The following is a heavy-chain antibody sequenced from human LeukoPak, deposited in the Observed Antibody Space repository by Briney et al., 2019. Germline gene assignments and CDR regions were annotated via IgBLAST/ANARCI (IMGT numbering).Heavy chain of an antibody. J-gene: IGHJ6*03. CDR1: GGSISSSSYY. CDR3: ARDRVCSSTSCYYYYYYMDV. CDR2: IYYSGST. V-gene: IGHV4-39*07. Sequence: PSETLSLTCTVSGGSISSSSYYWGWIRQPPGKGLEWIGSIYYSGSTYYNPSLKSRVTISVDTSKNQFSLKLSSVTAADTAVYYCARDRVCSSTSCYYYYYYMDVWGKGTTVTVSS. D-gene: IGHD2-2*01.